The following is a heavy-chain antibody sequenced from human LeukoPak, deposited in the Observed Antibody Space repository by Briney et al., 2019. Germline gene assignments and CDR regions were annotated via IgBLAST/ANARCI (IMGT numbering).Heavy chain of an antibody. J-gene: IGHJ4*02. Sequence: SETLSLTCAVYGGFFSGYYWSWIRQPPGKGLERIREINHSGSTNYNPSLKSRVTISVDTSKNQFSLKLSSVTAADTAVYYCARRPGTVTTSFDYWGQGTLVTVSS. CDR3: ARRPGTVTTSFDY. V-gene: IGHV4-34*01. D-gene: IGHD4-17*01. CDR1: GGFFSGYY. CDR2: INHSGST.